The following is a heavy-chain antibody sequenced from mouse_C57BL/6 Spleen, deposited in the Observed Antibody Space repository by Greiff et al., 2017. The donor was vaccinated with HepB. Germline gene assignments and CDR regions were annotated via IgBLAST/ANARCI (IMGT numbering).Heavy chain of an antibody. CDR1: GYTFTSYD. CDR3: ASGGGTDY. CDR2: IYPRDGST. Sequence: QVQLKESGPELVKPGASVKLSCKASGYTFTSYDINWVKQRPGQGLEWIGWIYPRDGSTKYNEKFKGKATLTVDTSSSTAYMELHSLTSEDSAVYFCASGGGTDYWGQGTTLTVSS. V-gene: IGHV1-85*01. J-gene: IGHJ2*01. D-gene: IGHD4-1*01.